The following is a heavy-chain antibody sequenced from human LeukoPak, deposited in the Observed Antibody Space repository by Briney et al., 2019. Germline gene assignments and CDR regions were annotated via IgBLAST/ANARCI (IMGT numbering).Heavy chain of an antibody. V-gene: IGHV3-53*01. CDR2: IYSGGST. Sequence: GGSLRLSCAASGFTVSSNYMSWVRQAPGEGLEWVSVIYSGGSTYYADSVKGRSTISRENSKNTLYLQMNSLRAEDTAVYYCARGLTYAGRFDYWGQGTLVTVSS. D-gene: IGHD2-8*01. CDR1: GFTVSSNY. CDR3: ARGLTYAGRFDY. J-gene: IGHJ4*02.